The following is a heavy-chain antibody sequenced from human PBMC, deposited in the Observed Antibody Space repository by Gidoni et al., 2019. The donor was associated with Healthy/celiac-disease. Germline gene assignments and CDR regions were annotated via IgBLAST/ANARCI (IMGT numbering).Heavy chain of an antibody. J-gene: IGHJ3*02. CDR3: ARRGGSPPQDAFDI. CDR1: GYSISSGYY. D-gene: IGHD1-26*01. CDR2: IYHSGST. Sequence: QVQLQESGPGLVKPSETLSLTCAVSGYSISSGYYWGWIRQPPGKGLEWIGSIYHSGSTYYNPSLKSRVTISVDTSKNQFSLKLSSVTAADTAVYYCARRGGSPPQDAFDIWGQGTMVTVSS. V-gene: IGHV4-38-2*01.